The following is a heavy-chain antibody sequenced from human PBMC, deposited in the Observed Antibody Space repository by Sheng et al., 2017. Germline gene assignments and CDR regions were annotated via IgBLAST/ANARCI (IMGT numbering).Heavy chain of an antibody. CDR1: RFTLSNYW. CDR3: ARDYYGTGSHDF. D-gene: IGHD3-10*01. V-gene: IGHV3-7*01. J-gene: IGHJ4*02. Sequence: EVQLVESGGGLVQPGGSQRLSCAASRFTLSNYWMSWVRQAPGKGLEWVANVRQDGTAKHYADSVKGRFTISRDNAKNSVYLQMNSLTAEDTAVYRCARDYYGTGSHDFWGQGTLV. CDR2: VRQDGTAK.